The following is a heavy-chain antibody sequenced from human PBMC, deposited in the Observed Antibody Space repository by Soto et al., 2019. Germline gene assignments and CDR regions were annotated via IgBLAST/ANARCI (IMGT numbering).Heavy chain of an antibody. D-gene: IGHD3-22*01. CDR3: GLSYYDSSGYYDY. CDR1: GGSISSGGYS. Sequence: SLTCAVSGGSISSGGYSWSWIRQPPGKGLEWIGYSYHSGSTYYKSSLKSRLTISVDRSKNQFSLKLSSVTAADTAVYYCGLSYYDSSGYYDYWGQGTLVTVSS. J-gene: IGHJ4*02. V-gene: IGHV4-30-2*01. CDR2: SYHSGST.